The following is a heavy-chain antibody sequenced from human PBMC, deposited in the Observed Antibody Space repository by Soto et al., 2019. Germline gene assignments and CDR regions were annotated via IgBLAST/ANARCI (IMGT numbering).Heavy chain of an antibody. CDR3: ARLAADGYSYYYGMDV. Sequence: PSETLSLTCTVSCGSISSGDYYWTWIRQHPGKGLEWIGYIYYSGSTYYNPSLKSRVTISVDTSKNQFSLKLSSVTAADTAVYYCARLAADGYSYYYGMDVWGQGTTVTVSS. CDR1: CGSISSGDYY. V-gene: IGHV4-31*03. D-gene: IGHD2-15*01. J-gene: IGHJ6*02. CDR2: IYYSGST.